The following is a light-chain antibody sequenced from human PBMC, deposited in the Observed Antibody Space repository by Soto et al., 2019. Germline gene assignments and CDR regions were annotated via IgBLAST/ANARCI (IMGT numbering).Light chain of an antibody. CDR2: AAS. CDR1: QSIDNY. Sequence: DIQMTQSPSTLSSSVGDRATLTCRTSQSIDNYLNWYQQKPGKAPKLLMYAASTLQSGVPSRFSGSGSETDFTLAISSLQPEDLATYYCQQSYTTLFTFGPGTKVDIK. J-gene: IGKJ3*01. V-gene: IGKV1-39*01. CDR3: QQSYTTLFT.